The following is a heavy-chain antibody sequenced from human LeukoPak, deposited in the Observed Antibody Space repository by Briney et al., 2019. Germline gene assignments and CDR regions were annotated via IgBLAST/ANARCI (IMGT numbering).Heavy chain of an antibody. CDR2: IHPSNGDT. V-gene: IGHV1-2*02. D-gene: IGHD3-10*01. CDR1: GYTFSGSGWY. Sequence: ASVKVSCKASGYTFSGSGWYLYWLRQAPGQGRECLGWIHPSNGDTAYAQKFQGRVAMTRYTSISTAYMELSRLRPDDTAVYYCARDGPAQMVEFAFWGQGTLVTVSS. CDR3: ARDGPAQMVEFAF. J-gene: IGHJ4*02.